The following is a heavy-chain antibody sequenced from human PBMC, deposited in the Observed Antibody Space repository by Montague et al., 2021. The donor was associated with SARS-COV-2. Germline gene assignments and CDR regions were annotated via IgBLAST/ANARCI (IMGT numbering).Heavy chain of an antibody. Sequence: SVILSCAASGFTFSSYWMSWVRQAPVKGLEWVANIKQDGSEKYYXDSVKVRFTISRYNAKNSLHLQMNSLRAEDTAVYYCARDRGSYYDFWSGYWYMDVWGKGTTVTVSS. CDR1: GFTFSSYW. CDR3: ARDRGSYYDFWSGYWYMDV. D-gene: IGHD3-3*01. V-gene: IGHV3-7*01. J-gene: IGHJ6*03. CDR2: IKQDGSEK.